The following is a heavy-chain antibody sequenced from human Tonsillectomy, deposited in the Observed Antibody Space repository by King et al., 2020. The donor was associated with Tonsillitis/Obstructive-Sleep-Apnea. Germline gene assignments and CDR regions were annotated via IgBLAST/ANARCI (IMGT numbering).Heavy chain of an antibody. Sequence: VQLVESGGGLVQPGGSLSLSCAASGFSFSNYAMSWVRQAPGKGLEWVSAISGSGGSTYYVDSVKGRFTISRDNSKNTLYLQMNSLRAEDTAVYYCAKDLSRGAAGYTDYWGQGTLVTVSS. V-gene: IGHV3-23*04. J-gene: IGHJ4*02. CDR2: ISGSGGST. CDR1: GFSFSNYA. CDR3: AKDLSRGAAGYTDY. D-gene: IGHD6-13*01.